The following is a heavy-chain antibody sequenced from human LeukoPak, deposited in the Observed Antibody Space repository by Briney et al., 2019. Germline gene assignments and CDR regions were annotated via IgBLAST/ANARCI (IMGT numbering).Heavy chain of an antibody. CDR3: AKAHGSGIRPPPYYFDY. CDR1: GFTFSSYG. V-gene: IGHV3-30*18. D-gene: IGHD3-10*01. CDR2: ISYDGSNK. J-gene: IGHJ4*02. Sequence: GGSLRLSCAASGFTFSSYGMHWVRQAPGKGLEWVAVISYDGSNKYYADSVKGRFTISRDNSKNTLYLQMNSLRAEDAAVYYCAKAHGSGIRPPPYYFDYWGQGTLVTVSS.